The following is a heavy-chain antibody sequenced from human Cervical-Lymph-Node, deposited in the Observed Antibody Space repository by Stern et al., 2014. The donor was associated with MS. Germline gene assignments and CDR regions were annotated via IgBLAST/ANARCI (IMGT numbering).Heavy chain of an antibody. CDR3: ALSSETSDRWYSLGYDL. Sequence: QVQLGQSGAEVTKPGSSVKVSCKASGGTFSKFPSSWVRQAPGQGLEWMGGIFPVFGTPTYAQEFRGRVTITADVFTSTVYMELSSLRSDDTAVYYCALSSETSDRWYSLGYDLWGQGTLVTVSS. D-gene: IGHD6-13*01. CDR1: GGTFSKFP. J-gene: IGHJ5*02. CDR2: IFPVFGTP. V-gene: IGHV1-69*01.